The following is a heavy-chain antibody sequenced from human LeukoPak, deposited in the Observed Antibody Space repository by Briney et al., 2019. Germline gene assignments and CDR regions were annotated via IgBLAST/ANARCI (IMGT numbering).Heavy chain of an antibody. CDR3: ARVAQWELLYKWTYYFDY. CDR2: IYYSGST. D-gene: IGHD1-26*01. J-gene: IGHJ4*02. CDR1: GGSISSGGYY. V-gene: IGHV4-30-2*01. Sequence: SQTLSLTCTVSGGSISSGGYYWSWIRQPPGKGLEWIGYIYYSGSTYYNPSLKSRVTISIDTSKNQFSLKLSSVTAADTAVYYCARVAQWELLYKWTYYFDYWGQGTLVTVSS.